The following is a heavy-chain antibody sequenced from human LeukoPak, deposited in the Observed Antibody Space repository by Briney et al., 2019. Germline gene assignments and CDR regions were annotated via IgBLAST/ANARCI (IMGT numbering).Heavy chain of an antibody. CDR3: ARTAGYSSGWYER. D-gene: IGHD6-19*01. Sequence: PSETLSLTCTVSGGSISSYYWSWIRQPPGKGPEWIGYIYYTGSTNYNPSLKSRVTISVDTSKNQFSLRLSSVTAADTAVYYCARTAGYSSGWYERWGQGTLVTVSS. J-gene: IGHJ5*02. CDR1: GGSISSYY. CDR2: IYYTGST. V-gene: IGHV4-59*01.